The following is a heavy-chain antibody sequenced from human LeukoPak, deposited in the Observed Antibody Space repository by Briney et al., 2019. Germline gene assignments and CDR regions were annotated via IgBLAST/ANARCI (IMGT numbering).Heavy chain of an antibody. D-gene: IGHD2-15*01. CDR3: ARHCCSGPAKRVFDI. CDR2: IYHSGST. Sequence: SETLSLTCAVSGGSISSSNWWSWVRQPPGKGLEWIGEIYHSGSTDYNPSLRSRVTISVDTSNNQFSLRLGSVTAADTAVYHCARHCCSGPAKRVFDIWGQGTMVTVSS. CDR1: GGSISSSNW. J-gene: IGHJ3*02. V-gene: IGHV4-4*02.